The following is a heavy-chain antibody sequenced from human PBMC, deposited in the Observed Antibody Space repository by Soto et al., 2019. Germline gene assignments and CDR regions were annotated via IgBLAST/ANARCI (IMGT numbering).Heavy chain of an antibody. CDR1: GFTVSRYA. V-gene: IGHV3-30-3*01. CDR3: ARELILVTDFDY. CDR2: DSNEDNNK. D-gene: IGHD2-21*02. Sequence: QVQLVESGGGVVQPGRSLRLSCAASGFTVSRYAIHWVRQAPGKGLEWVAVDSNEDNNKYYTDSVKGRFTVSRDNSKNTVYLQMNSLRVEDTAGYYCARELILVTDFDYWGQGTLVTVSS. J-gene: IGHJ4*02.